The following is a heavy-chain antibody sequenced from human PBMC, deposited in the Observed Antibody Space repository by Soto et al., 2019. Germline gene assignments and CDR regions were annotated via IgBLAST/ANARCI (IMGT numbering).Heavy chain of an antibody. CDR1: GFTLSSYW. Sequence: EVQLVESGGGLVQPGGSLRLSCAASGFTLSSYWMTWVRQAPGKGLEWVANIKQDGSEKYYVDSVKGRFTISRDNAKNSLFLQMYSLRAEDTAVYNCARVDHPPFYYGLDVWGQGTTVSVSS. V-gene: IGHV3-7*01. J-gene: IGHJ6*02. CDR2: IKQDGSEK. CDR3: ARVDHPPFYYGLDV.